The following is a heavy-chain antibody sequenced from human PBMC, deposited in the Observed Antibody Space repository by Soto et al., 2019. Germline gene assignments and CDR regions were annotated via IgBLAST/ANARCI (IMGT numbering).Heavy chain of an antibody. D-gene: IGHD1-1*01. Sequence: QVQLQESGPGLVKPSETLSLTCTVSGGSISGYYWSWIRQSPGKGLEWIGHIYYSGTTKYNPSLKSQVTRSLDTSRNQSSLGLTPVTAADTAGYYCAMTETTLITGFDPWGQETLSPSPQ. CDR1: GGSISGYY. V-gene: IGHV4-59*12. CDR2: IYYSGTT. CDR3: AMTETTLITGFDP. J-gene: IGHJ5*02.